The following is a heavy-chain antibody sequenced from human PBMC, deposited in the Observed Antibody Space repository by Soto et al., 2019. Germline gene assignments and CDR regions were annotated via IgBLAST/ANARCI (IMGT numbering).Heavy chain of an antibody. D-gene: IGHD2-2*01. V-gene: IGHV3-74*03. CDR2: INTDGGSS. Sequence: EVQLVESGGDLVQPGGSLRLSCAASGFTFSGHWMHWVRQVPGKGLEWVSRINTDGGSSAYADSMKGRFTISRDNAKNTLYLQMNGLRAEDTAVYYWAREAGYCSRTSCYRRAFDTWGQGTTVTVSS. CDR1: GFTFSGHW. J-gene: IGHJ3*02. CDR3: AREAGYCSRTSCYRRAFDT.